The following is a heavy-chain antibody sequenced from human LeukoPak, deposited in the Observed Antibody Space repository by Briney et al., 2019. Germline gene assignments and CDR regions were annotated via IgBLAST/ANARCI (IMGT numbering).Heavy chain of an antibody. Sequence: SVTVSCKASGGTFSCYAISWVRQAPGQGLEWMGGIIPIFGTANYAQKFQGRVTITADESTSTAYMELSSLRSEDTAVYYCARGWGSGLGKEYFQHWGQGTLVTVSS. CDR3: ARGWGSGLGKEYFQH. J-gene: IGHJ1*01. D-gene: IGHD6-19*01. CDR2: IIPIFGTA. CDR1: GGTFSCYA. V-gene: IGHV1-69*13.